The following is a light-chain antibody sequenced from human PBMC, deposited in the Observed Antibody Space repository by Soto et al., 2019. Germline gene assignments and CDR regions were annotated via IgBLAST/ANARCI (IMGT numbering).Light chain of an antibody. V-gene: IGLV2-14*01. CDR2: DVS. J-gene: IGLJ2*01. CDR3: SSYTSSGTLVV. Sequence: QSALTQPASVSGSPGQSITISCTGTSSDVGGYNYVSWYQQHPAKAPKLMIYDVSNRHSGVSNRFSGYKSGKTASLTISGLQAEDEADYYCSSYTSSGTLVVFGAGTKFTVL. CDR1: SSDVGGYNY.